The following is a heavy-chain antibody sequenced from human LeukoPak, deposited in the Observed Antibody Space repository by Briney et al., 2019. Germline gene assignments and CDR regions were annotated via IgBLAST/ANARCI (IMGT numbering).Heavy chain of an antibody. CDR1: GFTFSSYG. V-gene: IGHV3-30*02. D-gene: IGHD6-19*01. CDR2: IRYDGSNK. CDR3: AKDLMDDRGWVFDY. J-gene: IGHJ4*02. Sequence: GGSLRLSCAASGFTFSSYGMHWVRQAPGKGLEWVAFIRYDGSNKYYADSVKGRFTISRDNSKNTLYLQMNSLRAEDTAVYYCAKDLMDDRGWVFDYWGQGTLVTVSS.